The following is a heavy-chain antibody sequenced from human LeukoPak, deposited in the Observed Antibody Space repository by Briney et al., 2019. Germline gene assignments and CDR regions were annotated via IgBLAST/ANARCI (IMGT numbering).Heavy chain of an antibody. Sequence: GRSLRLSCAASGFTFDDYAMHWVRQAPGKGLEWVSGISWNSGGISYADSVKGRFTISRDNAKNSLYLQMNSLRAEDMALYFCAKDIGYSYGYGLDYWGQGTLVTVSS. CDR2: ISWNSGGI. J-gene: IGHJ4*02. CDR3: AKDIGYSYGYGLDY. CDR1: GFTFDDYA. V-gene: IGHV3-9*03. D-gene: IGHD5-18*01.